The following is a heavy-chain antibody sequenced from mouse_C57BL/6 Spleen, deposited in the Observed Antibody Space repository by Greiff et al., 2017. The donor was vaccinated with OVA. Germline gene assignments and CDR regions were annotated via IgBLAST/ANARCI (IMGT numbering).Heavy chain of an antibody. J-gene: IGHJ4*01. Sequence: QVQLQQSGPELVKPGASVKISCKASGYAFSSSWMNWVKQRPGKGLEWIGRIYPGDGDTNYNGKFKGKATLTADKSSSTAYMQLSSLTSEDSAVYFCARSGNYGVDYWGQGTSVTVSS. V-gene: IGHV1-82*01. D-gene: IGHD2-1*01. CDR3: ARSGNYGVDY. CDR2: IYPGDGDT. CDR1: GYAFSSSW.